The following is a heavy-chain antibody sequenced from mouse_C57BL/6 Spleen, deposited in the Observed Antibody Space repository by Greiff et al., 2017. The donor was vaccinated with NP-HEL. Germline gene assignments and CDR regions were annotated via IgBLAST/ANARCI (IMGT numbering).Heavy chain of an antibody. D-gene: IGHD1-1*01. Sequence: QVQLQQPGAELVKPGASVKMSCKASGYTFTSYWITWVKQRPGQGLEWIGDIYPGSGSTNYNEKFKSKATLTVDTSSSTAYMQLSSLTSEDSAVYYCARGGIHYYGSSYPYYFDYWGQGTTLTVSS. CDR1: GYTFTSYW. V-gene: IGHV1-55*01. CDR3: ARGGIHYYGSSYPYYFDY. CDR2: IYPGSGST. J-gene: IGHJ2*01.